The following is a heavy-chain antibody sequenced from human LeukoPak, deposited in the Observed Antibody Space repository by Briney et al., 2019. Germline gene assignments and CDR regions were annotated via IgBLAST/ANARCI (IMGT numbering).Heavy chain of an antibody. V-gene: IGHV4-59*01. CDR3: TRARYSGYVIDY. CDR2: IYYSGTT. Sequence: PSETLSLTCTVSGGSLSSFYWSWIRQPPGKGLEWIGYIYYSGTTNCNPSLKSRVTMSVDTSKIQFSLKLSSVTAADTAVYYCTRARYSGYVIDYWGQGTLVTVSS. CDR1: GGSLSSFY. D-gene: IGHD5-12*01. J-gene: IGHJ4*02.